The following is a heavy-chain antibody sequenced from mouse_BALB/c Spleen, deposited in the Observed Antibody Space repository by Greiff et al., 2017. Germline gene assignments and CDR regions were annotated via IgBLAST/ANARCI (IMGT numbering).Heavy chain of an antibody. Sequence: EVKLMESGGGLVQPGGSLKLSCAASGFTFSSYTMSWVRQTPEKRLEWVAYISNGGGSTYYPDTVKGRFTISRDNAKNTLYLQMSSLKSEDTAMYYCARGDDGYYVEAMDYWGQGTSVTVSS. CDR1: GFTFSSYT. V-gene: IGHV5-12-2*01. CDR3: ARGDDGYYVEAMDY. J-gene: IGHJ4*01. CDR2: ISNGGGST. D-gene: IGHD2-3*01.